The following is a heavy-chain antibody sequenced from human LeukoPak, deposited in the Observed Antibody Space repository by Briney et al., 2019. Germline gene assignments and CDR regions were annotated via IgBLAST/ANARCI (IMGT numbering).Heavy chain of an antibody. CDR3: ARASYSSSWYGTHNWFDP. V-gene: IGHV3-30*03. J-gene: IGHJ5*02. Sequence: GGSLRLSCAASGFTFSSYGMHWVRQAPGKGLEWVAVISYDGSNKYYADSVKGRFTISRDNSKNTLYLQMNSLRAEDTAVYYCARASYSSSWYGTHNWFDPWGQGTLVTVSS. CDR2: ISYDGSNK. CDR1: GFTFSSYG. D-gene: IGHD6-13*01.